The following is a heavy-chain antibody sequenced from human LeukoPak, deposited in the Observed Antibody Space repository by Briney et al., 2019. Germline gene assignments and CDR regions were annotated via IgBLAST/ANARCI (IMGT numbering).Heavy chain of an antibody. D-gene: IGHD3-10*01. CDR1: GYSFTRYW. CDR2: IYPGDSDT. CDR3: ARSPGRGSYYMDV. J-gene: IGHJ6*03. V-gene: IGHV5-51*01. Sequence: GESLKISCKGSGYSFTRYWIGWVRQMPGKGLEWMGIIYPGDSDTRYSPSFQGQVTISADKSISTAYLQWSSLKASDTVMYYCARSPGRGSYYMDVWDKGTTVTVFS.